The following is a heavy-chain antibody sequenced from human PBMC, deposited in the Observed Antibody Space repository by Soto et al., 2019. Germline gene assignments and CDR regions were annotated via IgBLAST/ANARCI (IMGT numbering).Heavy chain of an antibody. CDR1: GFTFDDYA. V-gene: IGHV3-9*01. D-gene: IGHD6-13*01. Sequence: PGGSLRLSCAASGFTFDDYAMHWVRQAPGKGLEWVSGISWNSGSIGYADSVKGRFTISRDNAKNSLYLQMNSLRAEDTALYYCAKVAADIFGLDYYYYMDVWGKGTTVTVSS. CDR3: AKVAADIFGLDYYYYMDV. CDR2: ISWNSGSI. J-gene: IGHJ6*03.